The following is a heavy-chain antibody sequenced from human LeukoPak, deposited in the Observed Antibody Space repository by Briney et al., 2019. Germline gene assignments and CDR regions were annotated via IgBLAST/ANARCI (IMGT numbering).Heavy chain of an antibody. J-gene: IGHJ4*02. CDR2: IRYDGINE. CDR1: GFTFSRYW. CDR3: AKGGVSSPYYFDY. V-gene: IGHV3-30*02. Sequence: GGSLRLSCVVSGFTFSRYWMSWVRQAPGKGLEWVAFIRYDGINEYYADSVKGRFTISRDNSKNTVYLQVSSLRDEDTALYYCAKGGVSSPYYFDYWGQGTLVTVSS. D-gene: IGHD3-10*01.